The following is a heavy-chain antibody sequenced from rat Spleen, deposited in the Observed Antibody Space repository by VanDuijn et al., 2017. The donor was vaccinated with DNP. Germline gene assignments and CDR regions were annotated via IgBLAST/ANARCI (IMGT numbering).Heavy chain of an antibody. V-gene: IGHV5-25*01. CDR1: GFTFSNYY. J-gene: IGHJ1*01. CDR3: ARGSGTYYWYFDF. D-gene: IGHD5-1*01. Sequence: EVQLVESGGDLVQPGRSLKLSCVASGFTFSNYYMAWVRQAPKKGLEWVAAITSSGGSTYYPDSVKGRFTISRDNAKNTLYLQMNSLRSEDTATYYCARGSGTYYWYFDFWGPGTMVTVSS. CDR2: ITSSGGST.